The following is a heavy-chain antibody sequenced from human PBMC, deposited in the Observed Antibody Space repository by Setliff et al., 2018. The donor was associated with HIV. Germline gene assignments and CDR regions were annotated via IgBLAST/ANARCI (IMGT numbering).Heavy chain of an antibody. V-gene: IGHV3-15*01. CDR3: TTDRVTDFSHYYFDY. J-gene: IGHJ4*02. Sequence: GGSPRLSCATSGFTFSYAWMSWVRQAPGKGLEWVGRVKSKTDGGATDYAAPVKGRFIISRDESQNTVYLQMNSLKTEDTAMYYCTTDRVTDFSHYYFDYWGQGTLVTVSS. CDR2: VKSKTDGGAT. CDR1: GFTFSYAW. D-gene: IGHD2-21*02.